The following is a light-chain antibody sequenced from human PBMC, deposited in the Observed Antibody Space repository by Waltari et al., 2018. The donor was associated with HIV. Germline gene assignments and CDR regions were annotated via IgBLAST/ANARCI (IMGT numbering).Light chain of an antibody. J-gene: IGKJ5*01. CDR2: DAS. CDR3: QQRSRWPIT. CDR1: QSVSNY. V-gene: IGKV3-11*01. Sequence: DIVLTQSPATLSLSPGETATLSCRASQSVSNYLAWYQQKPGQAPRLLIYDASNRATDIPARFSGSGSGTDFTLAISSLEPEDFAVYYCQQRSRWPITFGQGTRLEIK.